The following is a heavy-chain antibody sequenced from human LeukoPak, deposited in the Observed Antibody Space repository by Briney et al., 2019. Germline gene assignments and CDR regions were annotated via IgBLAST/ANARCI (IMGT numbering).Heavy chain of an antibody. CDR2: IYHRGTT. CDR1: GYSISSGYF. CDR3: ARAGSGYPDY. Sequence: PSETLSLTCVVSGYSISSGYFWGWIRHTPGNGLEWIGSIYHRGTTYYNPSLKSRVTISLDTSKNQFSLNLSSVTAADTAVYYCARAGSGYPDYWGQGTLVTVSS. D-gene: IGHD3-22*01. J-gene: IGHJ4*02. V-gene: IGHV4-38-2*01.